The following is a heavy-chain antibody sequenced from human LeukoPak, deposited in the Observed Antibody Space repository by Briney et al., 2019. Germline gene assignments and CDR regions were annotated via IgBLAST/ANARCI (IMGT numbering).Heavy chain of an antibody. V-gene: IGHV3-30*01. D-gene: IGHD2-2*01. CDR3: ARDYVVVPAAILIPGAMDV. CDR2: ISYDGSNK. Sequence: PGRSLRLSCAASGFTFSSYAMHWVRQAPGKGLEWVAVISYDGSNKYYADSVKGRFTNSRDNSKNTLYLQMNSLRAEDTAVYYCARDYVVVPAAILIPGAMDVWGKGTTVTVSS. J-gene: IGHJ6*03. CDR1: GFTFSSYA.